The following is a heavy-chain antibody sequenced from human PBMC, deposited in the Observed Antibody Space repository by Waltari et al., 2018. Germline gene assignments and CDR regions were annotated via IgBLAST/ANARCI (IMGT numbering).Heavy chain of an antibody. J-gene: IGHJ4*02. CDR2: VCVDGIGK. V-gene: IGHV3-33*01. Sequence: QVQVVESGGGAVQPGRSLRLSCGVSGLTFSNFGMHWVRQAPGKGLGWVAIVCVDGIGKYYADSVKGRFTISRDNSKNSLYLQMNSLRAEDTAVYYCATTSGTNWHLNYWGQGTLVTVSS. CDR3: ATTSGTNWHLNY. D-gene: IGHD1-1*01. CDR1: GLTFSNFG.